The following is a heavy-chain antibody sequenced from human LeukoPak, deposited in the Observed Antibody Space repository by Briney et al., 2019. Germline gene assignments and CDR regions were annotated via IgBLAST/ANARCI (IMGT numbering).Heavy chain of an antibody. V-gene: IGHV3-7*01. CDR3: AAWGLYNF. D-gene: IGHD7-27*01. J-gene: IGHJ4*02. CDR1: GFSLSDYW. CDR2: INLRGGAS. Sequence: GGSLRLSCAASGFSLSDYWMNWVRQAPGKGLEWVANINLRGGASLYVDSVRGRFTISRDNAKNSPYLQMSSLKVEDTAVYYCAAWGLYNFWGQGTLVTVSS.